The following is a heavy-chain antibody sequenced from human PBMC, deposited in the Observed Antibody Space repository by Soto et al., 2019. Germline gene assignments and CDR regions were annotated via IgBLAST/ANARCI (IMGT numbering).Heavy chain of an antibody. J-gene: IGHJ5*02. D-gene: IGHD3-10*01. CDR3: ARGGGTILAPLP. CDR1: GYTFTGYF. CDR2: INPNSGAT. Sequence: ASVKVSCKASGYTFTGYFIHWVRQAPGQGLEWMGWINPNSGATKYAQKFQGRVTLTRDTSIKTAYMEMNILRSDDTAVYYCARGGGTILAPLPWGQGTLVTVSS. V-gene: IGHV1-2*02.